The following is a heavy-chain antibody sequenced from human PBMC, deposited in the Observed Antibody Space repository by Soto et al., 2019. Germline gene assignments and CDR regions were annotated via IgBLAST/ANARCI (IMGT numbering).Heavy chain of an antibody. V-gene: IGHV1-8*01. D-gene: IGHD2-21*02. CDR2: MNPNSGNT. J-gene: IGHJ6*02. Sequence: ASVKVSCKASGYTFTSYDINWVRQATGRGLEWMGWMNPNSGNTGYAQKFQGRVTMTRNTSISTAYMELSSLRSEDTAVYYCARDAMAYCGGDCYPSYYYYYGMDVWGQGTTVTVSS. CDR1: GYTFTSYD. CDR3: ARDAMAYCGGDCYPSYYYYYGMDV.